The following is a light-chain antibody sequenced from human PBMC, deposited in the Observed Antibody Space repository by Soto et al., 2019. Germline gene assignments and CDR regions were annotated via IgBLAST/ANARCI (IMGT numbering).Light chain of an antibody. CDR1: TSNVGSYKF. Sequence: QSVLTQPPSASGSPGQQVTTSSPGTTSNVGSYKFVSWYQQHPGKAPKLMMYEVSKRPSGVPDRFSGSKSGNTASLTVSGLQAEDEADYFCSSYAGNYNLVFGGGTK. CDR3: SSYAGNYNLV. V-gene: IGLV2-8*01. J-gene: IGLJ2*01. CDR2: EVS.